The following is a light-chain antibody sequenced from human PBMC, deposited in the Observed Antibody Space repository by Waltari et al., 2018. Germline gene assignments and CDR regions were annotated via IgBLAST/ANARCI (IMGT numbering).Light chain of an antibody. Sequence: QSALTQHASVSGSPGQSITISCTGTTSDIGGSNYVSWYQQHPGRAPKLMIYDVTDRPSGISIRFSGSKAGNTASLTISGLRAEDEAYYYCTSYTTTSTLVLFGGGTKLTVL. CDR1: TSDIGGSNY. J-gene: IGLJ2*01. V-gene: IGLV2-14*03. CDR3: TSYTTTSTLVL. CDR2: DVT.